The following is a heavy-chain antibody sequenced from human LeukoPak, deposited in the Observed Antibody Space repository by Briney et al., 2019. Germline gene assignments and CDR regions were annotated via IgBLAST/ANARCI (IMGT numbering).Heavy chain of an antibody. D-gene: IGHD2/OR15-2a*01. CDR2: INPDSGGT. CDR3: ARTFYAPLDSDALDF. J-gene: IGHJ3*01. V-gene: IGHV1-2*02. CDR1: GYTFTGYY. Sequence: ASVKVSCKASGYTFTGYYMHWVRQAPGQGLEWMGWINPDSGGTNNAQKVQGRVTMTRDTSISTAYMELSKLRSDDTAVYYCARTFYAPLDSDALDFWGQGTMVIVSS.